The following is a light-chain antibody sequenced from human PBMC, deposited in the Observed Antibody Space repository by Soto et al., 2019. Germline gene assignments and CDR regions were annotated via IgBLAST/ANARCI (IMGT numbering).Light chain of an antibody. CDR3: QQYDSSPIT. CDR1: QSVSSSY. V-gene: IGKV3-20*01. J-gene: IGKJ5*01. CDR2: GAS. Sequence: EIVLTQSPGTLSLSPGERATLSGRASQSVSSSYLAWYQQKPGQAPSLLIYGASRRATGIPDRFSGSGSGTDFTLTISRLEPEDFAVYYCQQYDSSPITVGQGTRLEIK.